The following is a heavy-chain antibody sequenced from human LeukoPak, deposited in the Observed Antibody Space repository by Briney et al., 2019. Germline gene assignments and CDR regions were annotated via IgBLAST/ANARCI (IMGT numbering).Heavy chain of an antibody. CDR1: GGSISSYY. V-gene: IGHV4-59*01. D-gene: IGHD4-23*01. J-gene: IGHJ3*02. Sequence: SETLSLTCTVSGGSISSYYWSWIRQPPGKGLEWIGYIYYSGSTNYNPSLKSRVTISVDTSKNQFSLKLSSVTAADTAVYYCARSDRNYGGYAFDIWGQGTMVTVSS. CDR3: ARSDRNYGGYAFDI. CDR2: IYYSGST.